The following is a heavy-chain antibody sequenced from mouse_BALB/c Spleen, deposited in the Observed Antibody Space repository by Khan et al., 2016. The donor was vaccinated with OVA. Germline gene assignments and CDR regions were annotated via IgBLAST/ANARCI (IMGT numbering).Heavy chain of an antibody. V-gene: IGHV2-6-1*01. CDR1: GFSLTNYG. CDR3: ARQPYYHYNIMDY. J-gene: IGHJ4*01. Sequence: QMQLEESGPGLVAPSQSLSITCTISGFSLTNYGVHWIRQPPGKGLEWLVVIWSDGSTTYNSALKSRLTISKDNSKSQVFLKMNSHQTDDTAMYFCARQPYYHYNIMDYWGQGTSVTVSS. CDR2: IWSDGST. D-gene: IGHD2-10*01.